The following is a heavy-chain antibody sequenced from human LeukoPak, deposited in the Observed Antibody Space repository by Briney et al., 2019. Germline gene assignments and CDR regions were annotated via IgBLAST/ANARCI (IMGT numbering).Heavy chain of an antibody. V-gene: IGHV1-18*04. CDR2: ISAYNGNT. J-gene: IGHJ5*02. D-gene: IGHD3-9*01. CDR1: GYTFTGYY. Sequence: ASVKVSCKASGYTFTGYYVHWVRQAPGQGLEWMGWISAYNGNTNYAQKLQGRVTMTTDTSTSTAYMELRSLRSDDTAVYYCARVSLLRYFDPWGQGTLVTVSS. CDR3: ARVSLLRYFDP.